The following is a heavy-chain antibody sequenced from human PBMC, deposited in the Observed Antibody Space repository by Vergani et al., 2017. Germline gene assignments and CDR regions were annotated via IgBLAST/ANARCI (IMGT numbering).Heavy chain of an antibody. CDR2: VSYSGAT. J-gene: IGHJ5*02. D-gene: IGHD3/OR15-3a*01. Sequence: QVLLQESGPGLVKPSETLSLTCTVSGGSVDSRKHYWGWIRQPPGKGLEWIGTVSYSGATYYTPSLNGRVTIFVDKSKNLLSLRLNSVTAADTAVYYCARGETRTDWFDPWGQGTLVTVSS. V-gene: IGHV4-39*01. CDR3: ARGETRTDWFDP. CDR1: GGSVDSRKHY.